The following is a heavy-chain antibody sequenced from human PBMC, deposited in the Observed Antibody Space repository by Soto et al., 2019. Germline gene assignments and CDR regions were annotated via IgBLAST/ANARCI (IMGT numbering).Heavy chain of an antibody. Sequence: SETPSLTWAVDGGSFSGFCGSWLRPPPGKGLEWIGEINHSGSTNYNPSLKSRVTISVDTSKNQFSLKLSSVTAADTAVYYCARVRAIAAAGTGRGVDYYGMDVWGQGTTVTVSS. CDR3: ARVRAIAAAGTGRGVDYYGMDV. J-gene: IGHJ6*02. D-gene: IGHD6-13*01. CDR1: GGSFSGFC. V-gene: IGHV4-34*01. CDR2: INHSGST.